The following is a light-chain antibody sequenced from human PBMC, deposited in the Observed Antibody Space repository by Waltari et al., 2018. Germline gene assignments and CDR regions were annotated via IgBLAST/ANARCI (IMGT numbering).Light chain of an antibody. Sequence: QLVLTQSPSASASLGASVKLTCTLSSGHSSNIIAWLQQRPERGPRYLMKVNSDGSHSKGDDIPGRFSGSSAGAERYLIISSLQSEDEADYYCETGGHGTWVFGGGTKLTVL. V-gene: IGLV4-69*01. J-gene: IGLJ3*02. CDR1: SGHSSNI. CDR3: ETGGHGTWV. CDR2: VNSDGSH.